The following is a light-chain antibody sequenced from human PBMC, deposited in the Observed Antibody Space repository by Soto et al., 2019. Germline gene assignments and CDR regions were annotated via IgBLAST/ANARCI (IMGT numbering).Light chain of an antibody. CDR3: QQLNSYRVT. CDR1: EGIRGD. CDR2: AAS. Sequence: IPLTQSPSPLSASVGDRVPITCRASEGIRGDLAWYQQKPGKAPKLLIYAASTLQSGVPSRLRGTGCGTDFTLGISSLQPEDFATYYCQQLNSYRVTLGQGTKVYIK. J-gene: IGKJ1*01. V-gene: IGKV1-9*01.